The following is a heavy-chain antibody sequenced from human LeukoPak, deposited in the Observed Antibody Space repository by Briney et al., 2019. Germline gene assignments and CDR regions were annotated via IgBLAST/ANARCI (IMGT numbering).Heavy chain of an antibody. V-gene: IGHV3-49*03. D-gene: IGHD3-22*01. CDR3: TRDDPYYYDSSDYLVFDY. Sequence: PGGSLRLSCTASGFTFGDYAMSWFRQAPGKGLEWVGFIRSKAYGGATEYAASVKDKLTLSRDDSKSIDNLQMNNLKTEDTAVYYCTRDDPYYYDSSDYLVFDYWGQGTLVTVSS. J-gene: IGHJ4*02. CDR2: IRSKAYGGAT. CDR1: GFTFGDYA.